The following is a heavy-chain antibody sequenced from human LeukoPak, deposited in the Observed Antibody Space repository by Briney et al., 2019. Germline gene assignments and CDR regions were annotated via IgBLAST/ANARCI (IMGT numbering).Heavy chain of an antibody. CDR3: ARRYYFVSGSYYPFDF. V-gene: IGHV4-39*01. J-gene: IGHJ4*02. D-gene: IGHD3-10*01. CDR1: GGSISDNDYS. CDR2: IHYSGTT. Sequence: SEALSLTCNVSGGSISDNDYSWDWIRQPPGKGLEWMGCIHYSGTTYSNPSLKSRISISVDTSKSQFSLKLRSVTAADTAVYYCARRYYFVSGSYYPFDFWGQGTLVTVSS.